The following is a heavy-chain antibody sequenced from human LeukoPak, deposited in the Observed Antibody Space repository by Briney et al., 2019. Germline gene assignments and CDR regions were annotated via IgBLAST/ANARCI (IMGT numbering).Heavy chain of an antibody. J-gene: IGHJ6*02. V-gene: IGHV1-8*01. Sequence: GASVKVSFKASGYTFTSYDINWVRQATGQGLEWMGWMNPNSGNTGYAQKFQGRVTMTRNTSISTAYMELSSLRSEDTAVYYCAKGHYYYYGMDVWGQGTTVTVSS. CDR3: AKGHYYYYGMDV. CDR1: GYTFTSYD. CDR2: MNPNSGNT.